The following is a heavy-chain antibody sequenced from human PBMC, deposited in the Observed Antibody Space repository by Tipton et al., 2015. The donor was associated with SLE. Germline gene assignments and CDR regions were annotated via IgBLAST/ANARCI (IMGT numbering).Heavy chain of an antibody. CDR3: ARSTDYSKFDY. V-gene: IGHV4-31*03. D-gene: IGHD4-11*01. CDR2: IYYSGST. CDR1: GGSISSGGYY. Sequence: TLSLTCTVPGGSISSGGYYWSWIRQHPGKGLEWIGYIYYSGSTYYNPSLKSRVTISVDTSKNQFSLKLSSVTAADTAVYYCARSTDYSKFDYWGQGTLVTVSS. J-gene: IGHJ4*02.